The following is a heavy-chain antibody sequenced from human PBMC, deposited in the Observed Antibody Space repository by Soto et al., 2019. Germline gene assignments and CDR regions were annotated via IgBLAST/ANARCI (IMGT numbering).Heavy chain of an antibody. V-gene: IGHV3-53*02. J-gene: IGHJ1*01. D-gene: IGHD2-15*01. CDR2: IYSGGSI. CDR3: ARDGNGQRWSQH. CDR1: GFTVSNNF. Sequence: VQLVESGGGLIQAGGSLRLSCAVSGFTVSNNFMMWVRQAPGKGLEWVSLIYSGGSISYADSVKGRFTISRDGSMNMLYLEMNSLTVEDTAVYYCARDGNGQRWSQHWGQGTLVTVSS.